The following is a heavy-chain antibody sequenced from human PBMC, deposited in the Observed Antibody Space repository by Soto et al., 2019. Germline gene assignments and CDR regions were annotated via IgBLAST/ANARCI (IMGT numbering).Heavy chain of an antibody. Sequence: SVKVSCKASGGTFSTYTINWVRQAPGQGLEWMGRIIPLLDVTNDAQRFQGRVTITADKSTSTVYMELTSLTSQDTAVYYCARDSGTVGYDDSWGQGTLVTVSS. V-gene: IGHV1-69*04. CDR1: GGTFSTYT. J-gene: IGHJ4*02. CDR2: IIPLLDVT. CDR3: ARDSGTVGYDDS. D-gene: IGHD3-10*01.